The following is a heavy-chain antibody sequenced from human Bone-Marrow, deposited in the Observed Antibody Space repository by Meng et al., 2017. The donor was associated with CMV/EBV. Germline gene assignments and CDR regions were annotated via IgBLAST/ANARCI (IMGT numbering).Heavy chain of an antibody. J-gene: IGHJ5*01. CDR1: GLTFSNYG. D-gene: IGHD3-3*01. Sequence: GGSLRLSCAASGLTFSNYGMHWVRQAPGKGLAWVAFIRNDGTNKYADSVKGRFTISRANSKNTLYLQMNRLTTEDTAVYYCAKDHSPSTAYDFWSGYYRDNWSDPWGQGTLVTVSS. CDR3: AKDHSPSTAYDFWSGYYRDNWSDP. CDR2: IRNDGTN. V-gene: IGHV3-30*02.